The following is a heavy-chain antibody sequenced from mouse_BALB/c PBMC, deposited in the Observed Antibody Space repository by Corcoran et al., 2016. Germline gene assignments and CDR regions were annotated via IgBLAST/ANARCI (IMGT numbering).Heavy chain of an antibody. D-gene: IGHD1-2*01. V-gene: IGHV14-3*02. CDR3: ARSLLRLRGAMDY. CDR2: IDPANGNT. J-gene: IGHJ4*01. CDR1: DYNIKETD. Sequence: EVQLQQSGAELVKPGASVQLSCRASDYNIKETDRHWVKQRPEQGLEWIGRIDPANGNTKYDAKFQGKATIIAYTSSNTAYLQLSSLTSEDTAVYYCARSLLRLRGAMDYLGQGTSVTVSS.